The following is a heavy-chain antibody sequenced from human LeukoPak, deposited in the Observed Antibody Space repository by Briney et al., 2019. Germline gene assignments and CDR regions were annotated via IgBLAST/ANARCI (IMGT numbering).Heavy chain of an antibody. CDR2: ANHSGYT. J-gene: IGHJ5*02. CDR3: AKMTSGHDL. V-gene: IGHV4-34*01. D-gene: IGHD3-10*01. Sequence: PSETLSLTCGVSSTSFSSYYWSWIRQPPGKGLEWIGEANHSGYTNTNPSLKSRVTISVDTSNNQFSLRLSSVTAADTAVYFCAKMTSGHDLGGQGTRVPVPS. CDR1: STSFSSYY.